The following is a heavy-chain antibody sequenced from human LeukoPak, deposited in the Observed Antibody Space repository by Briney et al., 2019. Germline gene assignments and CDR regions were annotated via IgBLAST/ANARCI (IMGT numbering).Heavy chain of an antibody. V-gene: IGHV4-59*01. CDR1: RGSISSSY. CDR2: IYNSGST. Sequence: SETLSLTCTVSRGSISSSYWSWLRQPPGKGLEWIGYIYNSGSTNSNPSLKSRVTISVDTSKNQFSLKLSSVTAADTAVYYCAGGTDVYTFEYWGQGTLVTVSS. D-gene: IGHD5-24*01. J-gene: IGHJ4*02. CDR3: AGGTDVYTFEY.